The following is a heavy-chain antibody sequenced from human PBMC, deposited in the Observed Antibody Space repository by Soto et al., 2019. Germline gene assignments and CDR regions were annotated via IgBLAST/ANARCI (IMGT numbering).Heavy chain of an antibody. CDR1: GFTFSSYA. Sequence: QVQLVESGGGVVQPGRSLRLSCAASGFTFSSYAMHWVRQAPGKGLEWVAVISYDGSNKYYADSVKGRFTISRDNSKNTLYLQMNSLRAEDTAVYYCAREGTYGDYGYLDYWGQGTLVTVSS. D-gene: IGHD4-17*01. J-gene: IGHJ4*02. CDR2: ISYDGSNK. CDR3: AREGTYGDYGYLDY. V-gene: IGHV3-30-3*01.